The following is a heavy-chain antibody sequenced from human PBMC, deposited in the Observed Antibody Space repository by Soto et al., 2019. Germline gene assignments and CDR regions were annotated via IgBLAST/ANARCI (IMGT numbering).Heavy chain of an antibody. CDR1: GYSFASYW. CDR3: ARTRSFTLGFYYDGMDV. D-gene: IGHD6-6*01. CDR2: IYPGDSDT. V-gene: IGHV5-51*01. J-gene: IGHJ6*02. Sequence: GESLKISCQGSGYSFASYWIGWVRQMPGKDLEWMGIIYPGDSDTRCSPSFQGQVTISADKSLRTAYLQWTSLKASDTALYYCARTRSFTLGFYYDGMDVWGQGTTVTVSS.